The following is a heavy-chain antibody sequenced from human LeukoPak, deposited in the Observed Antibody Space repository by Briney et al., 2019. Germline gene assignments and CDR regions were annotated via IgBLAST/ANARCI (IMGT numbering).Heavy chain of an antibody. D-gene: IGHD6-19*01. V-gene: IGHV1-18*01. Sequence: ASVKVSCKASGYTFTSYGISWVRQAPGQGLEWMGWISAYNGNTNYAQKLQGRVTMTTDTSTSTAYMELSSLRSEDTAVYYCAREGIAVNYYYYMDVWGKGTTVTVSS. CDR1: GYTFTSYG. CDR2: ISAYNGNT. J-gene: IGHJ6*03. CDR3: AREGIAVNYYYYMDV.